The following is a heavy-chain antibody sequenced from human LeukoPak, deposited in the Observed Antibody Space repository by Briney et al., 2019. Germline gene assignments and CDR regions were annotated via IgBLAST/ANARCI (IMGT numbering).Heavy chain of an antibody. J-gene: IGHJ4*02. V-gene: IGHV3-48*03. D-gene: IGHD5-12*01. Sequence: GRSLRLSCAASGFTFSSYGMNWVRQAPGKGLEWVSYISDISTIFYADSVKGRFTISRDNAKNSLYFQMNSLRAEDTAVYYCAREYTGSDYFDYWGQGTLVTVSS. CDR1: GFTFSSYG. CDR3: AREYTGSDYFDY. CDR2: ISDISTI.